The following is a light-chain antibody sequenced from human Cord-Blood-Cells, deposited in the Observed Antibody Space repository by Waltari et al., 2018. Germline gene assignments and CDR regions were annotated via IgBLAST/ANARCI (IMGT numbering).Light chain of an antibody. CDR1: KLGDKY. J-gene: IGLJ2*01. CDR2: QDS. Sequence: SYELTQPPSVSVSPGQTASITCSGDKLGDKYACWYQQKPGQSPVLVIYQDSKRPSGLPERFSGSNSGNTATLTISGTQAMDEADYYCQAWDSSTVVFGGRTKLTVL. V-gene: IGLV3-1*01. CDR3: QAWDSSTVV.